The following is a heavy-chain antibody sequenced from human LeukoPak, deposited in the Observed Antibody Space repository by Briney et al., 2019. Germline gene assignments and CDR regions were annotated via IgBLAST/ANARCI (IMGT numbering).Heavy chain of an antibody. V-gene: IGHV4-38-2*01. CDR3: ARTLGYCSSTSCYGWWFDP. CDR1: GYSISSGYY. D-gene: IGHD2-2*01. Sequence: SETLSLTCAVSGYSISSGYYWGWIRQPPGKGLEWIGSIYHSGSTYYNPSLKSRVTISVHTSKNQFSLKLSSVTAADTAVYYCARTLGYCSSTSCYGWWFDPWGQGTLVTVSS. J-gene: IGHJ5*02. CDR2: IYHSGST.